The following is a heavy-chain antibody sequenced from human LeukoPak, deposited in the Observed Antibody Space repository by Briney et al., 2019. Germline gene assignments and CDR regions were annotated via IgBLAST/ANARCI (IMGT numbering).Heavy chain of an antibody. Sequence: ASVKLSCKASAGTFASYAISMVRQAPGQGKELMGGIIPIFGTANYAETVQGRVTITRDESTSTPYMQLSSLRSEDTAVYYCARGDRNFDYWGQGTLVTVSS. CDR3: ARGDRNFDY. J-gene: IGHJ4*02. V-gene: IGHV1-69*05. CDR2: IIPIFGTA. CDR1: AGTFASYA.